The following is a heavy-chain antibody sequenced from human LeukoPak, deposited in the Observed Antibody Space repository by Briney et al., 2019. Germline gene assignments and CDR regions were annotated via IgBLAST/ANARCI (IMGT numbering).Heavy chain of an antibody. J-gene: IGHJ4*02. Sequence: GGSLRLSCAASGFTFSSYWMHCVRQAPGKGLVWVSRINLDGSTTNYADSVRGRFTISRDNSKNTLYLQMNSLRAEGTAVYYCARDLGGELDYWGQGTLVTVSS. D-gene: IGHD3-16*01. CDR3: ARDLGGELDY. CDR1: GFTFSSYW. V-gene: IGHV3-74*01. CDR2: INLDGSTT.